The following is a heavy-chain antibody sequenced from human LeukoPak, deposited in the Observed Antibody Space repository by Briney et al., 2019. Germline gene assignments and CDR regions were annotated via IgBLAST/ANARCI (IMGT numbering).Heavy chain of an antibody. CDR1: GGSISSSSYY. CDR3: ARLVRGVIIVGYFDY. V-gene: IGHV4-39*01. CDR2: IYYSGST. D-gene: IGHD3-10*02. J-gene: IGHJ4*02. Sequence: PSETLSLTCTVSGGSISSSSYYWGCIRQPPGQGLELIGSIYYSGSTYYNPSLKSRVTISVDTSKNQFSLKLSSVTAADTAVYYCARLVRGVIIVGYFDYWGQGTLVTVSS.